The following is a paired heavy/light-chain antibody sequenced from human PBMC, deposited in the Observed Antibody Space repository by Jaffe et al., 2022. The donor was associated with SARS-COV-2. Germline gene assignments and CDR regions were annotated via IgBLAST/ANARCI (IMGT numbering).Heavy chain of an antibody. V-gene: IGHV4-39*01. CDR2: IYYTGST. Sequence: QLQLQESGPGLVEPSETLSLTCTVSGGSISSIDYFWGWVRQPPGKGLEWVGAIYYTGSTSYTPSLRSRITVSVDPSKNQFSLKLNSVTAADTAVYYCARQGPDYLRAGSYFDCWGQGTLVTVSS. CDR3: ARQGPDYLRAGSYFDC. J-gene: IGHJ4*02. D-gene: IGHD3-10*01. CDR1: GGSISSIDYF.
Light chain of an antibody. CDR1: GSDIGSYNL. Sequence: QSALTQSASVSGSPGQSITISCTGSGSDIGSYNLVSWYQQHPGKAPKFLIYEGNKRPSGVSNRFSGSKSGNTASLTISGLQAEDEADYYCCSYAGSSTLVFGGGTKLTVL. CDR2: EGN. CDR3: CSYAGSSTLV. V-gene: IGLV2-23*01. J-gene: IGLJ2*01.